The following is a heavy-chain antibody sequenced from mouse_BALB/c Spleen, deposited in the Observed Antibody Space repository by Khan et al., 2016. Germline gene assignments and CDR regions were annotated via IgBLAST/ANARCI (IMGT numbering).Heavy chain of an antibody. CDR2: ISPGNGAI. CDR1: GYTFTDHA. J-gene: IGHJ3*01. V-gene: IGHV1S53*02. CDR3: KRSLALYAY. Sequence: VQLQESDAELVKPGASVKISCKASGYTFTDHAIHWVKQKPEQGLEWIGYISPGNGAIKYHEKFKGKATLTADKSSSTAYMQLNNLTSETSAVYFCKRSLALYAYWGQGTLVPVSA.